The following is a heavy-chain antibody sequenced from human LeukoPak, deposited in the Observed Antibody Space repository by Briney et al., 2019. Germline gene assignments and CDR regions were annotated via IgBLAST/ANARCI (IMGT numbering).Heavy chain of an antibody. V-gene: IGHV4-59*01. Sequence: PSETLSLTCTVSAGSLSSYYWSWIRQPPGKGLEWIGYIYYSGSTNYNPSLKSRVTISVDTSKNQFSLKLSSVTAADTAVYYCARVGRITRNFDIWGQGTMVTVSS. J-gene: IGHJ3*02. D-gene: IGHD3-3*01. CDR3: ARVGRITRNFDI. CDR1: AGSLSSYY. CDR2: IYYSGST.